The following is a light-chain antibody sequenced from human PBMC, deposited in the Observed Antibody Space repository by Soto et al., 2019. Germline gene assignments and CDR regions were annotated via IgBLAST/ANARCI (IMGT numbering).Light chain of an antibody. Sequence: DIRITQSPSSLSASVGDRVTITCRASQTISIYLNWYQQKPGKAPKLLIFAASSLQSGVPSRFSGSRSGPDFTLTISSLQPEDFATYYCQQSYSSPPTFGQGTKVEIK. CDR3: QQSYSSPPT. CDR1: QTISIY. J-gene: IGKJ1*01. CDR2: AAS. V-gene: IGKV1-39*01.